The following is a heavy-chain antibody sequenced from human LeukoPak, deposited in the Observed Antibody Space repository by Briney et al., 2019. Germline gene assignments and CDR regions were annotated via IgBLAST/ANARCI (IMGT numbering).Heavy chain of an antibody. CDR3: ARVLVDYGSGSYYRYFDY. CDR2: INPNSGGT. CDR1: GYTFTGYY. V-gene: IGHV1-2*06. Sequence: ASVKVSCKTSGYTFTGYYMHWVRQAPGQGLEWMGRINPNSGGTNYAQKFQGRVTMTRDTSISTAYMELSRLRSDDTAVYYCARVLVDYGSGSYYRYFDYWGQGTLVTVSS. J-gene: IGHJ4*02. D-gene: IGHD3-10*01.